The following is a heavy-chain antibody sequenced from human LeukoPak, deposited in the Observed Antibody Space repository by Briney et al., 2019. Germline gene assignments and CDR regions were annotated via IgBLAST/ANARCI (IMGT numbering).Heavy chain of an antibody. Sequence: SETLSLTCTVSGYSISSGYYWGWIRQPPGEGLEWIGSIYHSGSTYYNPSLKSRVTISVDTSKNQFSLKLSSVTAADTAVYYCAGLRYFDPIQASWGQGTLVTVSS. J-gene: IGHJ5*02. CDR1: GYSISSGYY. CDR3: AGLRYFDPIQAS. D-gene: IGHD3-9*01. V-gene: IGHV4-38-2*02. CDR2: IYHSGST.